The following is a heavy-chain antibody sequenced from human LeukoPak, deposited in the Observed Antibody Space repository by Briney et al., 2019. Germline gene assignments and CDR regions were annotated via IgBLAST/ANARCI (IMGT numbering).Heavy chain of an antibody. CDR2: IYYSGST. CDR3: ATQYYYGSGSPFDY. J-gene: IGHJ4*02. CDR1: GGSISSSSYY. D-gene: IGHD3-10*01. Sequence: SETLSLTCTVSGGSISSSSYYWGWIRQPPGKGLEWIGSIYYSGSTYYNPSLKSRVTISVDTSKNQFSLKLSSVAAADTAVYYCATQYYYGSGSPFDYWGQGTLVTVSS. V-gene: IGHV4-39*01.